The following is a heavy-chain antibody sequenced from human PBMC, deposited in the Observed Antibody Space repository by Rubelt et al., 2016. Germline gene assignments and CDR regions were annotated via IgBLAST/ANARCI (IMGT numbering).Heavy chain of an antibody. Sequence: EVQLVESGGGVVQPGGSLRLSCAASGFTFDDYAMHWVRQAPGKGLEWVSAISGSGDSTSSADSVKGRFTISRDNSKNTLNLQMNRLRGVDTAVDYSAKDYDYGDRGFSWGQGTLVTVSS. V-gene: IGHV3-23*04. CDR3: AKDYDYGDRGFS. J-gene: IGHJ4*02. CDR1: GFTFDDYA. D-gene: IGHD4-17*01. CDR2: ISGSGDST.